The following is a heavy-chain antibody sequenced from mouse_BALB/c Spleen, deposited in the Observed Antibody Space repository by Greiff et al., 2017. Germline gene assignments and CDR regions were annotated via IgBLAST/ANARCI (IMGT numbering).Heavy chain of an antibody. CDR3: ARYGSSYYAMSY. Sequence: VKLMESGAELAKPGASVKMSCKASGYTFTSYWMHWVKQRPGQGLEWIGYINPSTGYTEYTQKFKDKATLTADKSSSTAYMQLSSLTSEDSAVYYSARYGSSYYAMSYWGQGAAVGVTS. J-gene: IGHJ4*01. CDR1: GYTFTSYW. D-gene: IGHD1-1*01. V-gene: IGHV1-7*01. CDR2: INPSTGYT.